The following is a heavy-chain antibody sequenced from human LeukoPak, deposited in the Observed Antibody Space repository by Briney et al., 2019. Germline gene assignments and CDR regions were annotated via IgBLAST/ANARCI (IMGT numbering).Heavy chain of an antibody. CDR2: INTNTGNP. J-gene: IGHJ3*02. CDR1: GYTFTSYA. V-gene: IGHV7-4-1*02. Sequence: GASVKVSCTASGYTFTSYAMNWVRQAPGQGLEWMGWINTNTGNPTYAQGFTGRFVFSLDTSVSTAYLQISSLKAEDTAVYYCARDNPPNSRRAFDIWGQGTMVTVSS. CDR3: ARDNPPNSRRAFDI. D-gene: IGHD2/OR15-2a*01.